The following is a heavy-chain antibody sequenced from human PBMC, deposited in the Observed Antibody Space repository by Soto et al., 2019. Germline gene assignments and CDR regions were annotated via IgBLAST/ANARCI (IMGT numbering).Heavy chain of an antibody. CDR2: IIPIFGTA. Sequence: CEACGGRFSSYASGWLRQAKRQGLELMGGIIPIFGTANYAQKFQGRVTITADESTSTAYMELSSLRSEDTAVYYCARVQREYYYDSSGYYYVPNAFDIWGQRTMVLVFS. D-gene: IGHD3-22*01. CDR3: ARVQREYYYDSSGYYYVPNAFDI. V-gene: IGHV1-69*01. CDR1: GGRFSSYA. J-gene: IGHJ3*02.